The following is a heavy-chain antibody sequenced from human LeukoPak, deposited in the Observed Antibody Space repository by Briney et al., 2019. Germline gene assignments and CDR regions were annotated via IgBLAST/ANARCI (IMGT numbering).Heavy chain of an antibody. CDR1: GFTFSSYN. V-gene: IGHV3-21*01. D-gene: IGHD1-26*01. Sequence: KPGGSLRLSCAASGFTFSSYNMNWVRQAPGKGLEWVSSISSSSSYIYYTDSVKARFTISRDNAKNSLYLQMNTLRAEDTAVYYCARGDSGSYSWGQGTLVTVSS. J-gene: IGHJ4*02. CDR2: ISSSSSYI. CDR3: ARGDSGSYS.